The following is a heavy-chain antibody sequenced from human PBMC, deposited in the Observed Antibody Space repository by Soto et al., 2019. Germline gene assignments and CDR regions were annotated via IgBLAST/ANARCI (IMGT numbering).Heavy chain of an antibody. CDR2: IYHTWST. V-gene: IGHV4-31*03. D-gene: IGHD2-2*02. J-gene: IGHJ6*02. CDR3: ARGLVKPYTKYYYGMDV. CDR1: GGSISSGGHY. Sequence: SETLSLTCNVSGGSISSGGHYWGWIRQHPGKGLEWIGYIYHTWSTYYNPSLKSRVTISVDTSKNQFSLKLSSVSAADTAVYYCARGLVKPYTKYYYGMDVWGQGTTVTVSS.